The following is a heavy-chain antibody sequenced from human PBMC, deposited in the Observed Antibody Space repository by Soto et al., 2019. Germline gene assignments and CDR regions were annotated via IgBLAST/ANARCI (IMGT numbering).Heavy chain of an antibody. CDR3: AILANIFAFDN. Sequence: GDSLKISCQGSGYSFTSYWIGWVRQMPGKGLEWMGIIYPGDSDTRYSPSFQGQVTISADKSISTAYLQWSSLKASNTAMYYCAILANIFAFDNWGHGTLVTVAS. CDR1: GYSFTSYW. D-gene: IGHD2-21*01. J-gene: IGHJ4*01. CDR2: IYPGDSDT. V-gene: IGHV5-51*01.